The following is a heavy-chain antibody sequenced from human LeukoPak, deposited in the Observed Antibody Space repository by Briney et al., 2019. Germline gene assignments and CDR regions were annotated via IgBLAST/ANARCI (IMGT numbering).Heavy chain of an antibody. CDR3: ANYKRGPSYFFDS. V-gene: IGHV3-23*01. CDR2: ITSGGDT. D-gene: IGHD1-1*01. J-gene: IGHJ4*02. Sequence: GGSPRLSCAASGFTFSSYDMTWVRQAPGKGLAWVSVITSGGDTYYADSLKGRFTISRDNSKNTLYLQMDSLRAEDTAVYYCANYKRGPSYFFDSWGQGTLVTVSS. CDR1: GFTFSSYD.